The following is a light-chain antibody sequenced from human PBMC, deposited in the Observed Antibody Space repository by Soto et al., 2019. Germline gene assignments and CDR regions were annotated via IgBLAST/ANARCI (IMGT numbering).Light chain of an antibody. J-gene: IGKJ1*01. CDR1: QDISNW. CDR2: TAS. CDR3: QQANSFPPWT. Sequence: DIQMTQSPSSVSASVGDSVTITCRASQDISNWLAWYQQKPGKVPKLLMYTASSLQSGVPSRFSGSGSGTDFTLTISGLQPEDFATYYCQQANSFPPWTGGQGPKVEIK. V-gene: IGKV1-12*01.